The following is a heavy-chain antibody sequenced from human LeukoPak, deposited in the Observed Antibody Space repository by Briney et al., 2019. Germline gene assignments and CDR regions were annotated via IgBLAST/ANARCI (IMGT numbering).Heavy chain of an antibody. V-gene: IGHV4-38-2*02. CDR3: ARGYRRVGRGYSYGRDFDY. CDR2: IYHSGST. CDR1: GYSISSGYY. J-gene: IGHJ4*02. D-gene: IGHD5-18*01. Sequence: SETLSLTCTVSGYSISSGYYWGWIRQPPGKGLEWIGSIYHSGSTFYNPSLKSRVTISVDTSKNQFSLKLSSVTAADTAVYYCARGYRRVGRGYSYGRDFDYWGQGTLVTVSS.